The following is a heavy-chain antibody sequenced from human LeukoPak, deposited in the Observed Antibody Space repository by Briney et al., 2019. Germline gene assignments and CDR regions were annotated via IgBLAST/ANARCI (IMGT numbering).Heavy chain of an antibody. CDR1: GYTFTGYY. CDR3: ARSCSSTSCYRDYYYMDV. J-gene: IGHJ6*03. V-gene: IGHV1-2*02. Sequence: ASVKVSCKASGYTFTGYYMHWVRQAPGQGLEWMGWINHNSGGTNYAQKFQGRVTMTRDTSISTAYMELSRLRSDDTAVYYCARSCSSTSCYRDYYYMDVWGKGTTVTVSS. CDR2: INHNSGGT. D-gene: IGHD2-2*01.